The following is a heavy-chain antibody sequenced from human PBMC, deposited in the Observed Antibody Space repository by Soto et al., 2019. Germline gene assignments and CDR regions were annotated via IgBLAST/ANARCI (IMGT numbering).Heavy chain of an antibody. CDR3: VRGDGDYYDGNGYLGRH. CDR1: GYSFTSYW. V-gene: IGHV5-51*01. CDR2: IYTGDSDT. D-gene: IGHD3-22*01. Sequence: GESLKISCKGSGYSFTSYWMGWVRQVPGKGLEWMGIIYTGDSDTRYSPSFQGQVTISADKSISTAYLQWSSLKASDTAVYYCVRGDGDYYDGNGYLGRHWGQGTLVTVS. J-gene: IGHJ4*02.